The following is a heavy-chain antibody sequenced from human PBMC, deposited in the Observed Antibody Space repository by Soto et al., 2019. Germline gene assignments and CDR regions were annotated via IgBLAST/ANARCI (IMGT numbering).Heavy chain of an antibody. V-gene: IGHV1-2*02. CDR1: GYTFTGYY. J-gene: IGHJ6*02. CDR2: INPNSGGT. D-gene: IGHD2-15*01. Sequence: ASVKVSCKASGYTFTGYYMHWVRQAPGQGLEWMRWINPNSGGTNYAQKFQGRVTMTRDTSISTAYMELSRLRSDDTAVYYCARDGGYCSGGSCYDYYYYYGMDVWGQGTTVTVS. CDR3: ARDGGYCSGGSCYDYYYYYGMDV.